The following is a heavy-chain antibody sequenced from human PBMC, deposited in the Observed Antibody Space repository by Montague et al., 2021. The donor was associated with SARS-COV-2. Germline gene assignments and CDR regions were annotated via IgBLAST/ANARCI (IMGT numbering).Heavy chain of an antibody. V-gene: IGHV3-30*04. CDR3: ARDQWLLFPFDY. CDR2: ISYDGTNK. J-gene: IGHJ4*02. D-gene: IGHD6-19*01. Sequence: SLILSCAVSGFSLNTNAVHWVRRAPVKGLEWVAVISYDGTNKYYXESVKGRFTISRDNSKNTVYLQMDSLRPEDTAMYYCARDQWLLFPFDYWGQGTLVTVSS. CDR1: GFSLNTNA.